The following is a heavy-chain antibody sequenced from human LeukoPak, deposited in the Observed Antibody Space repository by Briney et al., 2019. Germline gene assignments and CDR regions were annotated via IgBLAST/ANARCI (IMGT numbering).Heavy chain of an antibody. CDR3: ATDLLDV. Sequence: GGSLRLPCAASGFTFSNAWMSWVRQAPGKGLEWVGRIKRTTDGGTTEYAAHMKDRFTVSRDDSKNTLYLQINSLKTEDTALYYCATDLLDVWGQGTTVTVSS. V-gene: IGHV3-15*01. J-gene: IGHJ6*02. CDR2: IKRTTDGGTT. CDR1: GFTFSNAW.